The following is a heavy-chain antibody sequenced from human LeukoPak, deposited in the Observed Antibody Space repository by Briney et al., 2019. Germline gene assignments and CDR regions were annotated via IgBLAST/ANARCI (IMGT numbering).Heavy chain of an antibody. CDR1: GGTFSSDA. Sequence: SVKVSCKASGGTFSSDAISWVRQAPGQGREWMGGIIPMFGTANYAQKLQGRVTITADKSKSTPYMEMSSLRSEDTAVYYCASYDSSGYLLAFDIWGHGTMVTVSS. J-gene: IGHJ3*02. V-gene: IGHV1-69*06. CDR2: IIPMFGTA. D-gene: IGHD3-22*01. CDR3: ASYDSSGYLLAFDI.